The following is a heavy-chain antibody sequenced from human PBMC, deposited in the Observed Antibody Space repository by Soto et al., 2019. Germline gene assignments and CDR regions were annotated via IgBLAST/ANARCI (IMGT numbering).Heavy chain of an antibody. J-gene: IGHJ2*01. CDR1: GFTFSDYY. CDR2: ISSSSSYT. V-gene: IGHV3-11*06. Sequence: SGFTFSDYYMSWIRQAPGKGLEWVSYISSSSSYTNYADSVKGRFTISRDNSKNTLYLQMNSLRAEDTAVYYCARDRRPWYFDLWGRGTLVTVSS. CDR3: ARDRRPWYFDL.